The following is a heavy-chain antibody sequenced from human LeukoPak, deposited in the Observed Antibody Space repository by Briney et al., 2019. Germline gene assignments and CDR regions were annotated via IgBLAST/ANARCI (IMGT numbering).Heavy chain of an antibody. D-gene: IGHD3-22*01. J-gene: IGHJ4*02. CDR3: TTSLTSGYYIDY. V-gene: IGHV3-15*01. Sequence: GGSLRLSCAASGFTFSNAWMSWVRQAPGKGLEWVGRIKSKTDGGSTDYAAPVKGRFTISRDDSKNTLFLQMNSLKTEDTAAYYCTTSLTSGYYIDYWGQGTLVTVSS. CDR1: GFTFSNAW. CDR2: IKSKTDGGST.